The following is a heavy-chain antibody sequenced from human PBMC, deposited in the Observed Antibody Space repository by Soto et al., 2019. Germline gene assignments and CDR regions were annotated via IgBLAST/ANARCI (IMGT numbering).Heavy chain of an antibody. CDR1: GFTFSSYC. CDR2: ISYDGSNK. J-gene: IGHJ3*02. V-gene: IGHV3-30*18. Sequence: GGALRLSCAASGFTFSSYCMHWVRPAPGKGLEWVAVISYDGSNKYYADSVKGRFTISRDNSKNTLYLQMNSLRAEDTAVYYCAKTYSGYDHDAFDIWGQGTMVTVSS. D-gene: IGHD5-12*01. CDR3: AKTYSGYDHDAFDI.